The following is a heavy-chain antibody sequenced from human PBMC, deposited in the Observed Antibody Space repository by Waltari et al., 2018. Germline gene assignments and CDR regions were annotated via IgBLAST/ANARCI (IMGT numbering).Heavy chain of an antibody. V-gene: IGHV4-39*01. CDR2: IYSGGAT. Sequence: QLELQESGPGLVKPSETLSLTCIVSGASIRISSRDYWGWIRQPPGNGLEWIGSIYSGGATHYNPSLKSGVTLSVDTSKNQFSLRLRSVTAADTAVYYCARYIVGTMVDYWSPGTLVTVSS. J-gene: IGHJ4*02. CDR3: ARYIVGTMVDY. CDR1: GASIRISSRDY. D-gene: IGHD2-21*01.